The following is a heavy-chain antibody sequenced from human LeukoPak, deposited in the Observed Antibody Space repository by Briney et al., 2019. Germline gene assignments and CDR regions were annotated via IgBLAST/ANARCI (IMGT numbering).Heavy chain of an antibody. Sequence: AGGSLRLSCAASGFTFSSYSMNWVRQAPGKGLEWVSYISSSSSTIYHADSVKGRFTISRDNAKNSLYLQMNSLRAEDTAVYYCARLGSGSDMALYYMDVWGKGTTVTVSS. CDR2: ISSSSSTI. J-gene: IGHJ6*03. D-gene: IGHD3-10*01. CDR3: ARLGSGSDMALYYMDV. V-gene: IGHV3-48*01. CDR1: GFTFSSYS.